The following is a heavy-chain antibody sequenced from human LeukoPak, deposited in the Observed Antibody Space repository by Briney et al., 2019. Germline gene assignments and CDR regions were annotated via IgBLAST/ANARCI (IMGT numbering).Heavy chain of an antibody. CDR1: RFTFSSYA. V-gene: IGHV3-30-3*01. D-gene: IGHD6-13*01. J-gene: IGHJ6*02. CDR3: ARPIVAVTVYYYYYSMDV. CDR2: ISYDGGNK. Sequence: GGSLRLSCAASRFTFSSYAMHWVRQAPGKGLEWVAVISYDGGNKYYADSVKGRFTISRDNSKNTLYLQMNSLRAEDTAVYYCARPIVAVTVYYYYYSMDVWGQGTTVTVSS.